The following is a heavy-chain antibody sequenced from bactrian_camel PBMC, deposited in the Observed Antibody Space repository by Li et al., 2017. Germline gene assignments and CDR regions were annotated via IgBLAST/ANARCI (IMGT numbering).Heavy chain of an antibody. CDR1: RDLHGRYC. J-gene: IGHJ4*01. CDR2: LDVSGHD. Sequence: VQLVESGGDSVRAGGSLRLSCTASRDLHGRYCMGWFRRTPSLEREGVALLDVSGHDDYADSVRGRFIISRDNDRKTLYLQMNRLVPEDTAVNFCAAKKVASCSGGYCYWGQGTQVTVS. D-gene: IGHD2*01. V-gene: IGHV3S55*01. CDR3: AAKKVASCSGGYCY.